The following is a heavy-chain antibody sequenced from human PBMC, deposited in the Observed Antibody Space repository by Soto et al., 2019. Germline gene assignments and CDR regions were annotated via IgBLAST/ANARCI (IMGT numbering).Heavy chain of an antibody. CDR2: ISGSGGST. V-gene: IGHV3-23*01. CDR3: AKGGSSAGICDY. J-gene: IGHJ4*02. CDR1: GFTFSSYA. D-gene: IGHD1-20*01. Sequence: GGSLRLSCTGSGFTFSSYAMTWVRQAPGKGLEWVSAISGSGGSTHYADSVKGRFTISRDKSKNTLYLQMSSLRAEDTAIYYCAKGGSSAGICDYWGQGTLVTVSS.